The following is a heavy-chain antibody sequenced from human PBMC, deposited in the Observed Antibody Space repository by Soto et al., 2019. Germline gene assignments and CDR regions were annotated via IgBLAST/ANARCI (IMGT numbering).Heavy chain of an antibody. CDR2: TSYDGSNK. CDR3: AKGSASSGWPPSSRTSYYYYGMDV. J-gene: IGHJ6*02. D-gene: IGHD6-19*01. Sequence: HVQLVESGGGVVEPGRSLRLSCAASGFTFSSYGMHWVRQAPGKGLEWVAVTSYDGSNKYYADSVKGRFTISRDNSKNTVYLQMNSLRAEDTAVYYCAKGSASSGWPPSSRTSYYYYGMDVWGQGTTVTVSS. CDR1: GFTFSSYG. V-gene: IGHV3-30*18.